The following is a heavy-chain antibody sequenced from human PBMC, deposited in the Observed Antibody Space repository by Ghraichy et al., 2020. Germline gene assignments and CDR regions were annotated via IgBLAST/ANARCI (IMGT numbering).Heavy chain of an antibody. CDR3: VSERATGYFQY. CDR2: ISAYNGNT. Sequence: ASVKVSCKASGYTFTSYGLSWVRQAPGQGLEWMGWISAYNGNTNYAQKLQDRVTMTTDTSTSTAYMELRSLRSDETAVYYCVSERATGYFQYWGQGTLVTVSS. J-gene: IGHJ1*01. CDR1: GYTFTSYG. V-gene: IGHV1-18*01. D-gene: IGHD5-12*01.